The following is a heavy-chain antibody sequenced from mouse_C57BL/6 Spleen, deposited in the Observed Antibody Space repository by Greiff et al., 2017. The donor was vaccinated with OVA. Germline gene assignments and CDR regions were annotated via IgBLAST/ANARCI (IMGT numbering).Heavy chain of an antibody. Sequence: VQLQQSGAELVRPGTSVKMSCKASGYTFTNYWIGWAKQRPGHGLEWIGDIYPGGGYTNYNEKFKGKATLTADKSSSTAYMQFSSLTSEDSAIYYGARYDYDVDYYAMDYWGQGTSVTVSS. V-gene: IGHV1-63*01. CDR1: GYTFTNYW. D-gene: IGHD2-4*01. CDR3: ARYDYDVDYYAMDY. CDR2: IYPGGGYT. J-gene: IGHJ4*01.